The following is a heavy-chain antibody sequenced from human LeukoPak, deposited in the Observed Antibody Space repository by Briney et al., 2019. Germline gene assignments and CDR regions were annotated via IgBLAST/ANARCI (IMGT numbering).Heavy chain of an antibody. J-gene: IGHJ4*02. CDR3: ARDTAPAYSSGWYVGGY. CDR2: ISAYNGNT. Sequence: ASVKVSCKASGYTFTSYGISWVRQAPGQGLESMGWISAYNGNTNYAQKLQGRVTMTTDTSTSTAYMELRSLRSDDTAVYYCARDTAPAYSSGWYVGGYWGQGTLVTVSS. D-gene: IGHD6-19*01. CDR1: GYTFTSYG. V-gene: IGHV1-18*01.